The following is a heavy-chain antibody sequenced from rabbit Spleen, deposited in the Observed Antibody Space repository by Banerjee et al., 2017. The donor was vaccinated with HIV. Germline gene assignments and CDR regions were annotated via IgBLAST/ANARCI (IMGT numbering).Heavy chain of an antibody. Sequence: QSLEESGGDLVKPGASLTLTCTASGISFSGSYYMSWVRQAPGKGLEWIACIDVTKSGSTYYASWAKGRLTISKTSSTTVTLQMTSLTAADTATYFCARDAAGREDFNLWGQGTLVTVS. CDR2: IDVTKSGST. V-gene: IGHV1S40*01. J-gene: IGHJ4*01. CDR1: GISFSGSYY. D-gene: IGHD4-2*01. CDR3: ARDAAGREDFNL.